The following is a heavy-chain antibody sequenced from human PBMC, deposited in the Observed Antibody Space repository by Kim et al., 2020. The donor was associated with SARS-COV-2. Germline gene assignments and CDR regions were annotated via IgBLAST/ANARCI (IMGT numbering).Heavy chain of an antibody. D-gene: IGHD3-9*01. CDR2: IGTAGDS. CDR1: GFTFSSYD. V-gene: IGHV3-13*01. CDR3: ARGGDILTGWARGMDV. Sequence: GGSLRLSCAASGFTFSSYDMHWVRQGTGKGLEWVSSIGTAGDSYYSGSVKGRFTISRENAKNSLYLQLSSLIAGDTAVYYCARGGDILTGWARGMDVWGQGTTVTVSS. J-gene: IGHJ6*02.